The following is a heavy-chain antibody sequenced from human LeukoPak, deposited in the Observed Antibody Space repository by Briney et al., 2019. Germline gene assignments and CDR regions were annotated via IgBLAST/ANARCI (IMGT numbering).Heavy chain of an antibody. CDR2: IKQDGSEK. CDR3: ARRRWYDSSGRHAFDI. D-gene: IGHD3-22*01. Sequence: QTGGSLRLSCAASGFTFSSYWMSWVRQAPGKGLEWVANIKQDGSEKYYVDSVKGRFTISRDNAKNSLYLQMNSLRAEDTAVYYCARRRWYDSSGRHAFDIWGQGTMVTVSS. J-gene: IGHJ3*02. V-gene: IGHV3-7*01. CDR1: GFTFSSYW.